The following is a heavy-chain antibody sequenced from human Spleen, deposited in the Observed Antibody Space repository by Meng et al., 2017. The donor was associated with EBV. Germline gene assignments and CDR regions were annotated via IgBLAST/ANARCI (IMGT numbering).Heavy chain of an antibody. CDR1: GGSLSGGAKY. CDR3: ARLSGDAFDI. J-gene: IGHJ3*02. CDR2: IYYTGIT. V-gene: IGHV4-30-4*01. Sequence: QVQLQESGPGLVKPSQTLSLSFAVSGGSLSGGAKYWSWIRQPPGKGLEWIGYIYYTGITYYNASLKSRISISIDTSNNQFSLNLTSVTAADTAVYYCARLSGDAFDIWGQGTMVTVSS.